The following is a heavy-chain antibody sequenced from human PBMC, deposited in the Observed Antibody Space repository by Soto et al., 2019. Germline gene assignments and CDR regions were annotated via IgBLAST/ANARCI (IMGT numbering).Heavy chain of an antibody. Sequence: GGSLRLSCAASGFTFSSYSMNWVRQAPGKGLEWVSSISSSSSYIYYADSVKGRFTISRDNAKNSLYLQMNSLRAEVAAVYYCVRAEEKAARLPNWFDPWGQGTLVTVSS. J-gene: IGHJ5*02. CDR2: ISSSSSYI. CDR1: GFTFSSYS. D-gene: IGHD6-6*01. CDR3: VRAEEKAARLPNWFDP. V-gene: IGHV3-21*01.